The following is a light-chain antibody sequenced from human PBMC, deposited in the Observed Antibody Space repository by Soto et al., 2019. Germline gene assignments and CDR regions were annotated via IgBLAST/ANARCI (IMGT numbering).Light chain of an antibody. V-gene: IGLV3-25*03. CDR1: ALPKQY. CDR2: TDS. CDR3: QSADSSGTYVV. Sequence: SYELTQPPSVSVSPGQTARITCSGDALPKQYAYWYQQKPGQAPVLVIYTDSERPSGIHERFSGSSSGTTVTLTISGVQAEDEADYYCQSADSSGTYVVFGGGTKLTVL. J-gene: IGLJ2*01.